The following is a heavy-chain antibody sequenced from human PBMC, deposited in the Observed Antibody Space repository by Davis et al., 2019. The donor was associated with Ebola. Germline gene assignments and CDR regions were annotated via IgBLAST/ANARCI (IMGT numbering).Heavy chain of an antibody. Sequence: ESLNISCAASGCTFSSYWMNWVRRARGEGLVWVSRINDYGRDINYADSVKGRFTISRDNAKNTLYLQMNSLRAEDTGVYYCARDPGWGAIDYWGQGTLVTASS. D-gene: IGHD3-16*01. CDR3: ARDPGWGAIDY. CDR1: GCTFSSYW. J-gene: IGHJ4*02. V-gene: IGHV3-74*01. CDR2: INDYGRDI.